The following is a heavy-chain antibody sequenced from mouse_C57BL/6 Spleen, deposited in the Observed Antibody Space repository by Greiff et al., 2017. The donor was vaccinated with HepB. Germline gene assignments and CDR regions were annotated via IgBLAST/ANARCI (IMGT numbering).Heavy chain of an antibody. V-gene: IGHV1-74*01. CDR1: GYTFTSYW. J-gene: IGHJ3*01. CDR3: ASFYYYGSSPFAY. D-gene: IGHD1-1*01. CDR2: IHPSDSDT. Sequence: QVQLKQPGAELVKPGASVKVSCKASGYTFTSYWMHWVKQRPGQGLEWIGRIHPSDSDTNYNQKFKGKATLTVDKSSSTAYMQLSSLTSEDSAVYYCASFYYYGSSPFAYWGQGTLVTVSA.